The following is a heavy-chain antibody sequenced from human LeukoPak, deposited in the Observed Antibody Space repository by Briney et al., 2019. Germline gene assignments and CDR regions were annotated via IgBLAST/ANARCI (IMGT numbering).Heavy chain of an antibody. V-gene: IGHV1-46*01. D-gene: IGHD6-6*01. CDR1: GYTVTNYY. Sequence: ASVKISCKTSGYTVTNYYIHWVRQAPGQGLEWMGVINHSDGSTSYAQNFQGRVTMTRDTSTSTVYMQLSSLRSEDTALYYCAGEYSSSGRFDYWGQGNLVTVSS. J-gene: IGHJ4*02. CDR3: AGEYSSSGRFDY. CDR2: INHSDGST.